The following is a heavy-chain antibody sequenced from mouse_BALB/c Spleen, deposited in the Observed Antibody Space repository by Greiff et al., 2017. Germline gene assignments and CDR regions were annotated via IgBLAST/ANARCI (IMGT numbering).Heavy chain of an antibody. CDR3: ARHGYGNYVDAMDY. Sequence: EVMLVESGGGLVQPGGSLKLSCAASGFTFSSYTMSWVRQTPEKRLEWVAYISNGGGSTYYPDTVKGRFTISRDNAKNTLYLQMSSLKSEDTAMYYCARHGYGNYVDAMDYWGQGTSVTVSS. V-gene: IGHV5-12-2*01. CDR1: GFTFSSYT. J-gene: IGHJ4*01. CDR2: ISNGGGST. D-gene: IGHD2-1*01.